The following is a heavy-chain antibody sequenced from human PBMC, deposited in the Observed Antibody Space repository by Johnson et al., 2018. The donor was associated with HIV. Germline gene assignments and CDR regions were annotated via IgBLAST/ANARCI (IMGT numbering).Heavy chain of an antibody. J-gene: IGHJ3*02. Sequence: QVQLVESGGGVVQPGRSLRLSCAASGFTFSSYAMHWVRQAPGKGLEWVAVISYDGSNKYYADSVKGRFTISRDNSKNTLYLQMDSLRVEDTAVYYCAIGDRSIWGQGTMVTVSS. V-gene: IGHV3-30*04. CDR2: ISYDGSNK. CDR1: GFTFSSYA. D-gene: IGHD3-16*01. CDR3: AIGDRSI.